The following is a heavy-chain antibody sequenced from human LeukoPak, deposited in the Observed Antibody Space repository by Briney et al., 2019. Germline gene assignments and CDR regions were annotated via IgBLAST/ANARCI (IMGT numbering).Heavy chain of an antibody. CDR3: TRARGSYYFDY. CDR2: VRSKAYGGTT. V-gene: IGHV3-49*04. Sequence: GGSLRLSCTASGFTFGDYGISWVRQAPGKGLEWVSFVRSKAYGGTTEDAASVKGRFTISRDDSKSIAYLQMNSLKTEDTAVYNCTRARGSYYFDYWGQGTPVTVSS. D-gene: IGHD5-12*01. J-gene: IGHJ4*02. CDR1: GFTFGDYG.